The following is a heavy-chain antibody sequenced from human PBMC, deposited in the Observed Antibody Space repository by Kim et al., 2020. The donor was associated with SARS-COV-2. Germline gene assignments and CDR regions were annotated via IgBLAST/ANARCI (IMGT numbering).Heavy chain of an antibody. CDR1: GGSFSGYY. V-gene: IGHV4-34*01. CDR3: ARGFGDGYNPTYYYGMDV. Sequence: ETLSLTCAVYGGSFSGYYWSWIRQPPGKGLEWIGEINHSGSTNYNPSLKSRVTISVDTSKNQFSLKLSSVTAADTAVYYCARGFGDGYNPTYYYGMDVWGQGTTVTVSS. CDR2: INHSGST. D-gene: IGHD5-12*01. J-gene: IGHJ6*02.